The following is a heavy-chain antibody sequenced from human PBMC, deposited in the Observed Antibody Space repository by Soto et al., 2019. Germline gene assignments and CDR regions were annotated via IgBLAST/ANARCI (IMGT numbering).Heavy chain of an antibody. CDR2: TYYRSKWYN. CDR3: ARDLLSQWLNAFHI. Sequence: SQTFALTCAMCGDSVSCSSAAGNWIRQSPSRGLEWLGRTYYRSKWYNDYAVSVKCRITINPDTSKNQFSLQLNSVTPEDTAVYYCARDLLSQWLNAFHIWGQGTMV. J-gene: IGHJ3*02. V-gene: IGHV6-1*01. CDR1: GDSVSCSSAA. D-gene: IGHD6-19*01.